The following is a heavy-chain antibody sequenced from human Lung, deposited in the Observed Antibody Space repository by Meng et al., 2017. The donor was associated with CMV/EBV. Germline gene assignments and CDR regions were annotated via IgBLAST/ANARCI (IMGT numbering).Heavy chain of an antibody. CDR1: GFIVSSYW. J-gene: IGHJ4*02. CDR3: ARDPIEYSSAVAAY. D-gene: IGHD6-19*01. V-gene: IGHV3-7*01. CDR2: INTNGSEK. Sequence: GSLSLSXAASGFIVSSYWMSWVRQAPGDGREWVANINTNGSEKYYVDSVEGRFTRVRDNSKNTLYLQKNSLRAEGTAVYYCARDPIEYSSAVAAYWGQGPLVTVSS.